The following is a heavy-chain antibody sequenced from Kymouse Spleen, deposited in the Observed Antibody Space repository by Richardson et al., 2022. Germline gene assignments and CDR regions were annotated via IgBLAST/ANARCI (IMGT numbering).Heavy chain of an antibody. CDR1: GFTFSSYW. J-gene: IGHJ6*02. CDR3: ARDKTGTTERYYYYYGMDV. D-gene: IGHD1-7*01. Sequence: EVQLVESGGGLVQPGGSLRLSCAASGFTFSSYWMHWVRQAPGKGLVWVSRINSDGSSTSYADSVKGRFTISRDNAKNTLYLQMNSLRAEDTAVYYCARDKTGTTERYYYYYGMDVWGQGTTVTVSS. CDR2: INSDGSST. V-gene: IGHV3-74*01.